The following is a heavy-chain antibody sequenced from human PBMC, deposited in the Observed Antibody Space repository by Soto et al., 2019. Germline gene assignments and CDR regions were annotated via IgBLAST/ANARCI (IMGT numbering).Heavy chain of an antibody. V-gene: IGHV1-3*01. D-gene: IGHD2-2*01. CDR3: ARDMRQLHYFDY. J-gene: IGHJ4*02. Sequence: ASVKVSCKASGYTFTSYAMHWVRQAPGQRLEWMGWINAGNGNTRYSQKFQGRVTITRDTSASTAYMELSSLRSEDTAVYYCARDMRQLHYFDYWGQGTLVTVSS. CDR2: INAGNGNT. CDR1: GYTFTSYA.